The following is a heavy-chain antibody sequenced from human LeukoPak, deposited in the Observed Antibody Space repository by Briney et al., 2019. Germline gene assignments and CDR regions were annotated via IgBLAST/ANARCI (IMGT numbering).Heavy chain of an antibody. J-gene: IGHJ4*02. CDR1: GGSISSSSYY. V-gene: IGHV4-39*07. CDR3: ARTAGWSYGFDY. D-gene: IGHD5-18*01. Sequence: SETLSLTCTVSGGSISSSSYYWGWIRQPPGKGLEWIGSIYYSGTTYYNPSLESRVTISGDTSKNQFSLKLNSVTAADTAVYYCARTAGWSYGFDYWGQGTLVTVSS. CDR2: IYYSGTT.